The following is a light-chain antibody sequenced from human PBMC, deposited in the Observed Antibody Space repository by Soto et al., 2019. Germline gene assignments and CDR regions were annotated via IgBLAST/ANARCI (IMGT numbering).Light chain of an antibody. Sequence: SYELTQPPSVSVAPGQTARITCGGNNIGTKGVHWYQQKPGQAPVLVDYDDSDRPSGIPERFSGSNSGNTAALTISRVEAGDEADYYCQVWDTGSDHQVFGGGTKLTVL. CDR3: QVWDTGSDHQV. J-gene: IGLJ3*02. CDR1: NIGTKG. CDR2: DDS. V-gene: IGLV3-21*02.